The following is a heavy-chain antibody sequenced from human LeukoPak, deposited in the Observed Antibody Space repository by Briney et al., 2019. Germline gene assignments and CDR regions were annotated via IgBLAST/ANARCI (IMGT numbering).Heavy chain of an antibody. CDR2: IYYSGST. CDR3: ARVSMVRGIVLFDY. D-gene: IGHD3-10*01. Sequence: SETLSLTCTVSGGSISSGGYYWSWIRQHPGKGLEWIGYIYYSGSTYYNPSLKSRVTISVDTSKNQFSLKLSSVTAADTAVYYCARVSMVRGIVLFDYWGQGTLVTVSS. V-gene: IGHV4-31*03. CDR1: GGSISSGGYY. J-gene: IGHJ4*02.